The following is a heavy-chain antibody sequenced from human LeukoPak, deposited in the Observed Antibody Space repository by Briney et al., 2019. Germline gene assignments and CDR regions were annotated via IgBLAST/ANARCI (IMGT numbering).Heavy chain of an antibody. J-gene: IGHJ4*02. CDR1: GFTFSSYW. CDR2: IKKDGSEK. D-gene: IGHD3-9*01. V-gene: IGHV3-7*01. Sequence: GGSLRLSCEVSGFTFSSYWMSWVRQAPGKGPERVANIKKDGSEKSYLDSVKGRFTISRDNAKSSLYLQMNSLRAEDTAVYYCARDLGGQGVLILTPYYFDYWGQGTLVTVSS. CDR3: ARDLGGQGVLILTPYYFDY.